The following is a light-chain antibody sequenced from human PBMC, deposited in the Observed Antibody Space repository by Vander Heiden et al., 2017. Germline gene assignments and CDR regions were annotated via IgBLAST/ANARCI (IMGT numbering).Light chain of an antibody. CDR1: SPNIGSNT. Sequence: QSVLTQPPSASGTPGQRVTISCSGSSPNIGSNTVNWYQQLPGTAPKLLIYSNNQRPSGVPDRFSGSKSGTSASLAISGLQSEDEADYYGAAWDDSLNGPVFGGGAKLTVL. CDR2: SNN. CDR3: AAWDDSLNGPV. V-gene: IGLV1-44*01. J-gene: IGLJ3*02.